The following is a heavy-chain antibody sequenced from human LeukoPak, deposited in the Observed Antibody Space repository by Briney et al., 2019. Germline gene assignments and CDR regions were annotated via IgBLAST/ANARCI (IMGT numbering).Heavy chain of an antibody. CDR3: ARRTAAGNYFDY. CDR1: GGSISSYY. D-gene: IGHD6-13*01. V-gene: IGHV4-59*08. J-gene: IGHJ4*02. CDR2: IYYSGST. Sequence: PSETMSLTCTVSGGSISSYYWSWIRQAPGKGLEWIGYIYYSGSTNYNPSLKSRVTISVDTSKNQFSLKLSSVTAADTAVYYCARRTAAGNYFDYWGQGTLVTVS.